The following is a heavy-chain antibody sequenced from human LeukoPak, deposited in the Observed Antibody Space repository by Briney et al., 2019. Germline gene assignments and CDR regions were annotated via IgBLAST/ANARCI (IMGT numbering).Heavy chain of an antibody. D-gene: IGHD4-17*01. J-gene: IGHJ4*02. CDR1: RYTFTGYY. CDR3: RTDRYGDYGDYIDY. CDR2: INPNSGGT. Sequence: GASVKVSCKASRYTFTGYYMHWVRQAPGQGLEWIGWINPNSGGTNYAQKFQGRVTMTRDTSISTAYMELSRLRSDDTAVYYCRTDRYGDYGDYIDYWGQGTLVTVSS. V-gene: IGHV1-2*02.